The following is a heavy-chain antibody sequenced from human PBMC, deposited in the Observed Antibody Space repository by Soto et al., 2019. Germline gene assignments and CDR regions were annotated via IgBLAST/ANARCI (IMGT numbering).Heavy chain of an antibody. CDR2: IYFSGST. D-gene: IGHD2-21*01. V-gene: IGHV4-59*01. CDR1: GGSISSCY. CDR3: AGRWGGPFTY. Sequence: QVQLQESGPGLVKPSETLSLTCTVSGGSISSCYWSWIRQPPGKGLEWIWYIYFSGSTNDNPSPKSQFTISVDTSRNQFSLKLSSVTAADTAVYYCAGRWGGPFTYWAQGTRVTVSS. J-gene: IGHJ4*02.